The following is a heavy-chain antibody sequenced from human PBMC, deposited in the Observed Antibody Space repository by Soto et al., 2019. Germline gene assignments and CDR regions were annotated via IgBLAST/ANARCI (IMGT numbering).Heavy chain of an antibody. D-gene: IGHD3-16*01. V-gene: IGHV3-30*18. J-gene: IGHJ4*02. CDR2: ISYDGSNK. CDR3: AKDYAWGDY. CDR1: GFTFSSYG. Sequence: QVQLVESGGGVVQHGRSLRLSCAASGFTFSSYGMHWVRQAPGKGLEWVAVISYDGSNKYYADSVKGRFTISRDNSKNTLYLQMNSLRAEDTAVYYCAKDYAWGDYWGQGTLVTVSS.